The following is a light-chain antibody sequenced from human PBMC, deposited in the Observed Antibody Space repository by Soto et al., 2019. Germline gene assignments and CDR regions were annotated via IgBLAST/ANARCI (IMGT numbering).Light chain of an antibody. V-gene: IGKV1-33*01. CDR3: QQYGNLPPYT. CDR2: DTS. J-gene: IGKJ2*01. Sequence: DIQMTQSPSSLSASVGDRVTIKCQASQDIGNYLNWYQQKPGKAPKLLIYDTSNLETGVPSRLRGSKSGTEFTFNISNLQPEDFGAYYCQQYGNLPPYTFGQGTKLEIK. CDR1: QDIGNY.